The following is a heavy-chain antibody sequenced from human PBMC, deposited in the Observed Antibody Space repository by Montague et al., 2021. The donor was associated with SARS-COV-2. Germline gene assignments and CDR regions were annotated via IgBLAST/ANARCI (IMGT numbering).Heavy chain of an antibody. Sequence: SLRLSCAASGFTFSSYDMHWVRQATGKGLEWVSAIGTAGDTYYPGSVKGRFTISRENAKNSLYLQMNSLRAGGTAVYYCARASYDSSGYYVWFDPWGQGTLVTVSS. CDR2: IGTAGDT. CDR3: ARASYDSSGYYVWFDP. V-gene: IGHV3-13*04. CDR1: GFTFSSYD. D-gene: IGHD3-22*01. J-gene: IGHJ5*02.